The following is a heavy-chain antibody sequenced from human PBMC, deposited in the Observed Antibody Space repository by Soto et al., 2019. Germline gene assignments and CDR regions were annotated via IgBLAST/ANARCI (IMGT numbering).Heavy chain of an antibody. Sequence: PSETLSLTCAVSGGSISSGGYSWSWIRQPPGKGLEWIGYIYHSGSTYYNPSLKSRVTISVDRSKNQFSLKLSSVTAADTAVYYCARAAAKVNILAYSSQRTLVTVSS. CDR3: ARAAAKVNILAY. J-gene: IGHJ4*02. CDR1: GGSISSGGYS. CDR2: IYHSGST. D-gene: IGHD2-21*01. V-gene: IGHV4-30-2*01.